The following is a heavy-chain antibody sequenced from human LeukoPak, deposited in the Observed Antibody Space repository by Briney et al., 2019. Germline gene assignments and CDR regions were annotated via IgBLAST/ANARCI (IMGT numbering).Heavy chain of an antibody. D-gene: IGHD2-2*01. J-gene: IGHJ5*02. Sequence: SETLSLTCAVYGGSFSGYYWSWIRQPPGKGLEWIGEINHSGSTNYNPSLKGRVTISVDTSKNQFSLKLSSVTAEDTAVYYCARGSPNIVVVPAAPKGWFDPWGQGTLVTVSS. CDR2: INHSGST. CDR1: GGSFSGYY. CDR3: ARGSPNIVVVPAAPKGWFDP. V-gene: IGHV4-34*01.